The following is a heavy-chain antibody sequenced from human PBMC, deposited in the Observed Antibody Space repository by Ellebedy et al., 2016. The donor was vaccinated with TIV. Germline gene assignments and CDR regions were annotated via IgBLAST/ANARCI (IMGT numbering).Heavy chain of an antibody. CDR3: TTDSRRVRSYYYGMDV. J-gene: IGHJ6*02. CDR2: IKSQTDGGTT. Sequence: GESLKISCAASGFTFKNALMNWVRQTPGKGLEWVGRIKSQTDGGTTDYAAPVKGRFTISRDDSKATLYLQMNSLKTEDTAVYYCTTDSRRVRSYYYGMDVWGQGTTVTVSS. CDR1: GFTFKNAL. V-gene: IGHV3-15*07.